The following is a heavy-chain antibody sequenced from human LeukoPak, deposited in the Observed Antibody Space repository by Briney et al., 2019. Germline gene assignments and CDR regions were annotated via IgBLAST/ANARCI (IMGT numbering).Heavy chain of an antibody. Sequence: PGGSLRPSCAASGFTFDDYGMSWVRQAPGKGLEWVSGINWSGGSTGYADSVKGRFTISRDNAKNSLYLQMYSLRAEDTAVYYCARVLSSGWYQRGSFDYWGQGTLVTVSS. CDR3: ARVLSSGWYQRGSFDY. V-gene: IGHV3-20*04. J-gene: IGHJ4*02. CDR1: GFTFDDYG. D-gene: IGHD6-19*01. CDR2: INWSGGST.